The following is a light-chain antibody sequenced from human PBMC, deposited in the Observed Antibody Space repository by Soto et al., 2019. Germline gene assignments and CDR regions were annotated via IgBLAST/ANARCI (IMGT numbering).Light chain of an antibody. V-gene: IGKV3-15*01. CDR1: QNISRS. Sequence: EIVRTQSPVTLSVSPGESATLSCRASQNISRSLAWYQQKPGQGTSLLIYGTSTRAGGVPATFSGGGSGTEFTLTITTLQSEDLAVYYCHQYNGWPRTVGQGTKGEIK. CDR2: GTS. CDR3: HQYNGWPRT. J-gene: IGKJ1*01.